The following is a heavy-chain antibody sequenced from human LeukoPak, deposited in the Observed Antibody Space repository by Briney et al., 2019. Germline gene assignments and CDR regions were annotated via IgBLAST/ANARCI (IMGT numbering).Heavy chain of an antibody. D-gene: IGHD7-27*01. CDR3: ATYRQTGDDGP. V-gene: IGHV3-23*01. J-gene: IGHJ5*02. Sequence: GGSLRLSCAAFGFTFRSFAMSWVRQAPGKGLEWVSVIGGDSKNIHYRDSVTGRFTISRDNSKNTLYLQMNSLRAEDTAVYYCATYRQTGDDGPWGQGTLVTVSS. CDR1: GFTFRSFA. CDR2: IGGDSKNI.